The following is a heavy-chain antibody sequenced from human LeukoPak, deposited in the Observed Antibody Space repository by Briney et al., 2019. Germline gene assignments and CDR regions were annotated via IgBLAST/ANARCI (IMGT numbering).Heavy chain of an antibody. J-gene: IGHJ6*03. CDR2: IYTSGST. V-gene: IGHV4-4*07. D-gene: IGHD6-13*01. CDR1: GGSISSYY. CDR3: ARERDRIAAAVYYYYYMDV. Sequence: SETLSLTCTVSGGSISSYYWSWLRQPAGKGLEWIGRIYTSGSTNYNPSLKSRVTMSVDTSKNQFSLKLSSVTAADTAVYYCARERDRIAAAVYYYYYMDVWGKGTTVTVSS.